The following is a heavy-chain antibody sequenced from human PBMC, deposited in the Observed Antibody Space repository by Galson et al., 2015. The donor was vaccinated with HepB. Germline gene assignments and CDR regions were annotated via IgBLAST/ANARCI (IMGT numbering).Heavy chain of an antibody. D-gene: IGHD2-15*01. V-gene: IGHV3-23*01. CDR3: AKAILGYCSGGSCSIDY. CDR2: ISGSGGST. J-gene: IGHJ4*02. Sequence: SLRLSCAASGFTFSSYAMSWVRQAPGKGLEWVSAISGSGGSTYYADSVKGRFTISRDNSKNTLYLQMNSLRAEDTAVYYCAKAILGYCSGGSCSIDYWGQGTLVTVSS. CDR1: GFTFSSYA.